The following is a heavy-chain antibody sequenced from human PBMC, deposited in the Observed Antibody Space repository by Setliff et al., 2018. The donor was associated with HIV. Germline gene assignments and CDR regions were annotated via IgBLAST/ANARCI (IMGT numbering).Heavy chain of an antibody. CDR3: TRNRNYAFDI. V-gene: IGHV3-7*03. Sequence: GGSLRLSCAASGFSFSNSWMDWVRQAPGKGLEWVATIKKDGREKYYVDSVKGRFTMSRDDSKSIAYLQMNSLKTEDTAVYYCTRNRNYAFDIWGQGTMVTVSS. J-gene: IGHJ3*02. CDR2: IKKDGREK. CDR1: GFSFSNSW.